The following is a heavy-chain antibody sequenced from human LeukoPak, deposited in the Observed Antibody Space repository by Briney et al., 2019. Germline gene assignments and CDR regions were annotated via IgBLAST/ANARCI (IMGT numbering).Heavy chain of an antibody. CDR1: GFTLSTYW. CDR2: INRDGSGK. Sequence: PGESLRLSRAASGFTLSTYWMSWVRQAPGKGLEWVANINRDGSGKYYVDSVRGRFTISRDNAKNSLYLQMNSLRAEDTAVYYCARVQTGTTNWFDPWGQGTLVTVSS. CDR3: ARVQTGTTNWFDP. J-gene: IGHJ5*02. V-gene: IGHV3-7*04. D-gene: IGHD1-1*01.